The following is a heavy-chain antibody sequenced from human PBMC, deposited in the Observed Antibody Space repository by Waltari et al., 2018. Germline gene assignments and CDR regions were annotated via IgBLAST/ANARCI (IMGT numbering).Heavy chain of an antibody. V-gene: IGHV5-51*01. D-gene: IGHD6-13*01. CDR2: IYPGDSDT. J-gene: IGHJ6*02. CDR3: ARLQLVPDYYYGMDV. CDR1: GYSFTSYW. Sequence: EVQLVQSGAEVKKPGESLKISCKGSGYSFTSYWIGWVRQLPGKGLEGIGIIYPGDSDTRYSPSFQGQVTISADNSISTAYLQWSSLKASDTAMYYCARLQLVPDYYYGMDVWGQGTTVTVSS.